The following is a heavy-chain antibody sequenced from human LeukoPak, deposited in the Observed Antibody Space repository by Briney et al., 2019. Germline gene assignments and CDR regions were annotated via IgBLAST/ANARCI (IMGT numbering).Heavy chain of an antibody. D-gene: IGHD6-19*01. J-gene: IGHJ4*02. CDR3: AKAHIGFKDRIAVAAVLDY. CDR2: ISSSGGTA. Sequence: PGGSLRLSCAASGFTFSDAWMSWVRQAPGKGLEWISAISSSGGTAYYADSVKGRFTISRDNSKNTMYLQMSSLRAEDTAVYYCAKAHIGFKDRIAVAAVLDYWGQGSLVTVSS. CDR1: GFTFSDAW. V-gene: IGHV3-23*01.